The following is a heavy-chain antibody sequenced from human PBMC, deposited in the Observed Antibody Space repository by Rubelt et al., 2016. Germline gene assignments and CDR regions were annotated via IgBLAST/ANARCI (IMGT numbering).Heavy chain of an antibody. J-gene: IGHJ6*02. CDR3: ASGTIGMGV. V-gene: IGHV3-33*08. CDR2: VWNDGSKK. Sequence: VQVVESGGGLVQPGGSLRLSCAASGFTFNHFWMSWVRQAPGKGLEWVAIVWNDGSKKYYVDSVKGRFTISKDNAKNTLYMQMNSLRPDDTAVYYCASGTIGMGVWGQGTTVTVSS. CDR1: GFTFNHFW. D-gene: IGHD1-14*01.